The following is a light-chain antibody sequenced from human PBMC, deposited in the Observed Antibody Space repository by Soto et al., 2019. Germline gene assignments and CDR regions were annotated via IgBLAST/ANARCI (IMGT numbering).Light chain of an antibody. CDR3: SSYTSRSRYV. J-gene: IGLJ1*01. CDR1: SSDVGKYDR. V-gene: IGLV2-18*02. Sequence: QSALTQPPSVSGSPGQSVTISCTGTSSDVGKYDRVSWYQQPPGTAPKLIIYEVTNRPSGVPARFSGSKSGNTASLTISGLQAEDEADYYCSSYTSRSRYVFGTGTKVTVL. CDR2: EVT.